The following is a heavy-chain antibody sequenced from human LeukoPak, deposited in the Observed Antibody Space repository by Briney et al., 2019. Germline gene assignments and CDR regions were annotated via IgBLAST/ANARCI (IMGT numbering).Heavy chain of an antibody. CDR2: IYYSGST. CDR1: GGSISSYY. D-gene: IGHD5-12*01. V-gene: IGHV4-59*12. CDR3: ARDGTEDIVATIFPHYYYYYMDV. Sequence: SETLPLTCTVSGGSISSYYWSWIRQPPRKGLEWIGYIYYSGSTNYNPSLKSRVTISVDTSKNQFSLKLSSVTAADTAVYYCARDGTEDIVATIFPHYYYYYMDVWGKGTTVTVSS. J-gene: IGHJ6*03.